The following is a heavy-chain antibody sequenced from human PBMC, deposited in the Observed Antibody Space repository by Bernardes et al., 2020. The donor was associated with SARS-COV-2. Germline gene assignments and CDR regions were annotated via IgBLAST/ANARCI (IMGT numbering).Heavy chain of an antibody. CDR3: VRQAQFSSHWYVAWYYYDGMDV. J-gene: IGHJ6*02. CDR1: GGSIRDSDYY. D-gene: IGHD2-2*01. V-gene: IGHV4-39*01. CDR2: IYYSGNT. Sequence: SETLSLTCTVSGGSIRDSDYYWGWIRQPPGRGLEWIGTIYYSGNTYYNPSLKSRVTISVDTSKRQFSLRLSSVTAADTAVYHCVRQAQFSSHWYVAWYYYDGMDVWGQGTTVAVSS.